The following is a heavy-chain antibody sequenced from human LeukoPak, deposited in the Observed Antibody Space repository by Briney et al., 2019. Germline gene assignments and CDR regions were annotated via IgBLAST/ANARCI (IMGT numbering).Heavy chain of an antibody. CDR1: GYTFTGYY. Sequence: ASVKVSCKASGYTFTGYYMHWVRQAPGQGLEWMGWINPNSGGTNYAQKFQGRVTMTRDTSISTVYMELSRLRSDDTAVYYCAREGLVVTAADAFDIWGQGTKVTVSS. V-gene: IGHV1-2*02. CDR2: INPNSGGT. D-gene: IGHD2-21*02. CDR3: AREGLVVTAADAFDI. J-gene: IGHJ3*02.